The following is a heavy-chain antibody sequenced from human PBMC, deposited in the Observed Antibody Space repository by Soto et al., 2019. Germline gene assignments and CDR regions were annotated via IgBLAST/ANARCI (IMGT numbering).Heavy chain of an antibody. D-gene: IGHD2-2*01. Sequence: GGSLRLSCAASGFTFSSYSMNWVRQAPGKGLEWVSYISSSSTIYYADSVKGRFTISRDNAKNSLYLQMNSLRAEDTAVYYCAVGYCSSTSCSTNRSKDAFDIWGQGTMVTVSS. V-gene: IGHV3-48*01. CDR1: GFTFSSYS. CDR3: AVGYCSSTSCSTNRSKDAFDI. CDR2: ISSSSTI. J-gene: IGHJ3*02.